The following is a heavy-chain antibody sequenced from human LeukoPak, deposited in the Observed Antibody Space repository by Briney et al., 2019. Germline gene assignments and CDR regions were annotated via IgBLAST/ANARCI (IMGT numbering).Heavy chain of an antibody. Sequence: ASVTVSCTASGYTFTSYAMHWVRQAPGQRLEWMGWINAGNGNTKYSQKFQGRVTMTEDTSTDTAYMELSSLRSEDTAVYYCATDTMGVIRGENYYYYGVDVWGQGTTVTVSS. CDR3: ATDTMGVIRGENYYYYGVDV. D-gene: IGHD3-10*01. J-gene: IGHJ6*02. CDR1: GYTFTSYA. CDR2: INAGNGNT. V-gene: IGHV1-3*01.